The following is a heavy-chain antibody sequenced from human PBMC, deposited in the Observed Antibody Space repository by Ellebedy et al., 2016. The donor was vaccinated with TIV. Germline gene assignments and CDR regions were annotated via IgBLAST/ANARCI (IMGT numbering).Heavy chain of an antibody. CDR2: IYYSGRT. Sequence: SETLSLTCTVSGGSISSYYWSWIRQPPGKGLEWIGYIYYSGRTNYNPSLKSRVTMSVDTSKNQFSLRLSSVTAADTAVYFCARESPSVSRYFDLWGRGTLVTVSS. CDR3: ARESPSVSRYFDL. J-gene: IGHJ2*01. V-gene: IGHV4-59*01. D-gene: IGHD2-8*01. CDR1: GGSISSYY.